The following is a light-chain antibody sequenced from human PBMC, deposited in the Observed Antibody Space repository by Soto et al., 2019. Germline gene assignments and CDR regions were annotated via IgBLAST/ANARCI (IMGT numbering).Light chain of an antibody. CDR2: AAS. Sequence: DIQMTQSPSSLSASVGDRVTITCRASQIIRNHLNWYQHTPGKAPKVLIYAASTLQGGVPSTFSGSRSGTDFPITINSLQPEDFATYFCQQSLSAPFTFGPGTKVDL. J-gene: IGKJ3*01. CDR1: QIIRNH. CDR3: QQSLSAPFT. V-gene: IGKV1-39*01.